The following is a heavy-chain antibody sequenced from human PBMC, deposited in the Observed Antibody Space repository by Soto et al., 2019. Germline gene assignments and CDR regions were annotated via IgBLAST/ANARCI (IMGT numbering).Heavy chain of an antibody. Sequence: QVQLVQYGAEVKKPGSSVKVSCKASGGTFSSYAISWVRQAPGQGLEWMGGIIPIFGTANYAQKFQGRVTTTADESTSTAFMELSSLRSEDTAVYYCARGGRSGTFYYYYGMDVWGQGTTVTVSS. J-gene: IGHJ6*02. V-gene: IGHV1-69*12. CDR2: IIPIFGTA. D-gene: IGHD3-16*01. CDR1: GGTFSSYA. CDR3: ARGGRSGTFYYYYGMDV.